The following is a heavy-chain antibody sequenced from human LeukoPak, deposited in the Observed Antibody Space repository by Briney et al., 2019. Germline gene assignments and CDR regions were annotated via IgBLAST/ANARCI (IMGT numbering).Heavy chain of an antibody. J-gene: IGHJ4*02. CDR1: GFTFSSYA. CDR2: ISYDGSNK. Sequence: PGRSLRLSCAASGFTFSSYAMHWVRQAPGKGLEWVAVISYDGSNKYYADSVKGRFTISRDNSKNTLYLQMNSLRAEDTAVYYCARVTAYRTGWADCWGQGTLVTVSS. V-gene: IGHV3-30-3*01. CDR3: ARVTAYRTGWADC. D-gene: IGHD6-19*01.